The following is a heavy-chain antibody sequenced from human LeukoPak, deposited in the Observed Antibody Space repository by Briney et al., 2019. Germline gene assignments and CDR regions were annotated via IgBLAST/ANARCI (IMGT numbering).Heavy chain of an antibody. J-gene: IGHJ4*02. CDR1: GFTFRNYA. CDR3: AREIVVVVATQTFDY. Sequence: PGGSLRLSCVASGFTFRNYAMHWVRQAPGRGLEWVAVISYDGIEKYYADSVKGRFTISRDDSKNTLYLQMNSLRAEDTAVYYCAREIVVVVATQTFDYWGQGTLVTVSS. D-gene: IGHD2-15*01. V-gene: IGHV3-30-3*01. CDR2: ISYDGIEK.